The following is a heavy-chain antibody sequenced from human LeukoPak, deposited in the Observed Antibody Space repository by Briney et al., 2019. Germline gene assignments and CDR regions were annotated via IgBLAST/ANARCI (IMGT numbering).Heavy chain of an antibody. J-gene: IGHJ3*02. CDR2: INHGGST. CDR3: ASVHCSSTSCYVSDAFDI. CDR1: GGSFSGYY. V-gene: IGHV4-34*01. Sequence: PSETLSLTCAVYGGSFSGYYWSWIRQPPGKGLEWIGEINHGGSTNYNPSLKSRVTISVDTSKNQFSLKLSSVTAADTAVYYCASVHCSSTSCYVSDAFDIWGQGTMVTVSS. D-gene: IGHD2-2*01.